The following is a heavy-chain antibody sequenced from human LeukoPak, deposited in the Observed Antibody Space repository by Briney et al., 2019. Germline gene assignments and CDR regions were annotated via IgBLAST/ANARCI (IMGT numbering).Heavy chain of an antibody. Sequence: AGGSLRLSCAASGFTFSNYAMSWVRQAPGKGLEWVAVISYDGSNKYYADSVKGRFTISRDNSKNTLYLQMNSLRAEDTAVYYCAREEGIQLWLYYFDYWGQGTLVTVSS. D-gene: IGHD5-18*01. CDR3: AREEGIQLWLYYFDY. V-gene: IGHV3-30-3*01. CDR1: GFTFSNYA. CDR2: ISYDGSNK. J-gene: IGHJ4*02.